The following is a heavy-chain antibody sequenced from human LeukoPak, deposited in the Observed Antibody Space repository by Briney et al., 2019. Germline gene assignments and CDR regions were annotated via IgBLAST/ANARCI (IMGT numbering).Heavy chain of an antibody. V-gene: IGHV3-15*01. Sequence: GGSLRLSCAASGFTFSNAWMSWVRQAPGKGLEWVGRIKSKTDGGTTDYAAPVKGRFTISRDDSKNTLYLQMNSLKTEDTAVYYCTTLGYCSSTSCYADYWGQGTLVTASS. CDR3: TTLGYCSSTSCYADY. CDR1: GFTFSNAW. CDR2: IKSKTDGGTT. J-gene: IGHJ4*02. D-gene: IGHD2-2*01.